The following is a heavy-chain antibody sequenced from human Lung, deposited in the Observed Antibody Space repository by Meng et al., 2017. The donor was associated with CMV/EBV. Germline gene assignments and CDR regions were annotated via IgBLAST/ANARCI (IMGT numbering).Heavy chain of an antibody. CDR3: ARDQVVLGSGVPAAEDYYGMDV. Sequence: GGSLRLXCAASGFTFSSYAMHWVRQAPGKGLEWVAVISYDGSNKYYADSVKGRFTISRDTSKNTLSLQMNSLRAEDTAVYYCARDQVVLGSGVPAAEDYYGMDVWXQGTXVTVSS. V-gene: IGHV3-30-3*01. CDR2: ISYDGSNK. J-gene: IGHJ6*02. D-gene: IGHD2-2*01. CDR1: GFTFSSYA.